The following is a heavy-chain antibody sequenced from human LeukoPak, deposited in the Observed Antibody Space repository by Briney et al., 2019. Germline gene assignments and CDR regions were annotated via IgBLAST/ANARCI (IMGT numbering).Heavy chain of an antibody. CDR2: IRYDGSNK. Sequence: PGGSLRLSCAASGFTFSSYGMHWVRQAQGKGLEWVAFIRYDGSNKYYADSVKGRFTISRDNSKNTLYLQMNSLRAEDTAVYYLAKDQDYDDYVNEYLDYWGQGTLVTVSS. V-gene: IGHV3-30*02. CDR1: GFTFSSYG. CDR3: AKDQDYDDYVNEYLDY. J-gene: IGHJ4*02. D-gene: IGHD4-17*01.